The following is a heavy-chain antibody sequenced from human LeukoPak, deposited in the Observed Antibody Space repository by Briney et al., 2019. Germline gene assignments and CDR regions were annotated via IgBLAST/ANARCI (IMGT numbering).Heavy chain of an antibody. CDR1: GGSISSSSYY. CDR3: AVGIAARPHRH. CDR2: INHSGST. D-gene: IGHD6-6*01. J-gene: IGHJ4*02. Sequence: SETLSLTCTVSGGSISSSSYYWGWIRQPPGKGLEWIGEINHSGSTNYNPSLKSRVTISVDTSKNQFSLKLSSVTAADTAVYYCAVGIAARPHRHWGQGTLVTVSS. V-gene: IGHV4-39*07.